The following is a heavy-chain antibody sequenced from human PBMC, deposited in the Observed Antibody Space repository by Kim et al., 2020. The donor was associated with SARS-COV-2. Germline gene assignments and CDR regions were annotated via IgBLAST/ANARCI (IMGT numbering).Heavy chain of an antibody. CDR1: GGSFSGYY. J-gene: IGHJ6*03. V-gene: IGHV4-34*01. CDR3: AREVGWSGYLSFYYYMDV. Sequence: SETLSLTCAVYGGSFSGYYWSWIRQPPGKGLEWIGEINHSGSTNYNPSLKSRVTISVDTSKNQFSLKLSSVTAADTAVYYCAREVGWSGYLSFYYYMDVWGKGTTVTVSS. CDR2: INHSGST. D-gene: IGHD3-3*01.